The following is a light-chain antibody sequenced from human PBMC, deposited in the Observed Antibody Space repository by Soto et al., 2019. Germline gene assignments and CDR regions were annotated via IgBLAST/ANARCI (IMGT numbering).Light chain of an antibody. Sequence: EAVLTQSPATLSVSPGEGATLSCRASQNVATNLAWDQQRPGQAPRLLIYGASKRAIGLPARFSGSGSGTEFTLTITSLQSEDFAVYYCQQYNNWPQTFGQGTKVEIK. CDR3: QQYNNWPQT. V-gene: IGKV3-15*01. CDR1: QNVATN. CDR2: GAS. J-gene: IGKJ1*01.